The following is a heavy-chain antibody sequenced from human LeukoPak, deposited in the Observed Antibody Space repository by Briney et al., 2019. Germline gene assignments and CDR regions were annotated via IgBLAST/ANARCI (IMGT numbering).Heavy chain of an antibody. CDR3: ARDLENDY. V-gene: IGHV3-53*01. CDR2: IYSGGST. J-gene: IGHJ4*02. CDR1: GYTFISNY. D-gene: IGHD5-24*01. Sequence: GGSLRLSCAASGYTFISNYMSWVRQAPGKGLEWVSVIYSGGSTYYADSVKGLFTISRGNSKNTLYLQMNRLRAEDTAVYYCARDLENDYWGKGTLVTVSS.